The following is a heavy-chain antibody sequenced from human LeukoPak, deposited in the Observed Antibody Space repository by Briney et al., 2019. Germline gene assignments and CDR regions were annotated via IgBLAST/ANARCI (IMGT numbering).Heavy chain of an antibody. CDR3: AKDPYGTRYFDY. Sequence: GGSLRLSCADSGFALERHAMNWVRPAPGKGLEWVSSLSGSGYNTYYADSVKGRFTISRENSKNTVYLQMNSLGAEDTAVYYCAKDPYGTRYFDYWGQGTLVTVSS. D-gene: IGHD2-2*01. J-gene: IGHJ4*02. CDR2: LSGSGYNT. V-gene: IGHV3-23*01. CDR1: GFALERHA.